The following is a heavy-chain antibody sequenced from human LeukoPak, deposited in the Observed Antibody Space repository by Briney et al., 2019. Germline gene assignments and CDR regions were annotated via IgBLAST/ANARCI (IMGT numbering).Heavy chain of an antibody. CDR3: ARHGVGPRFDP. D-gene: IGHD5-24*01. Sequence: ASVKVSCTSSGYTFTSYGISWVRQAPGQGLEWMGWISAYNGNTNYAQKLQGRVAMTTDTSTSTAYMELRSLRSDDTAVYYCARHGVGPRFDPWGQGTLVTVSS. CDR2: ISAYNGNT. J-gene: IGHJ5*02. CDR1: GYTFTSYG. V-gene: IGHV1-18*01.